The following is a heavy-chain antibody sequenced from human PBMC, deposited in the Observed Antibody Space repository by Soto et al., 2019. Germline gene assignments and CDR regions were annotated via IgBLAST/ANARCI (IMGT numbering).Heavy chain of an antibody. CDR1: GFSFSIYG. CDR3: AKPYSGSPPKNFDY. V-gene: IGHV3-30*18. Sequence: QVQLVESGGGVVQPGRSLRLSCVASGFSFSIYGMYWVRQAPGKGLEWVAAISYDGSNKYYVDSVRGRFTISRDNSKNTVYLQMNSLRAEYTAVYYCAKPYSGSPPKNFDYWGQGTLVTVSS. CDR2: ISYDGSNK. J-gene: IGHJ4*01. D-gene: IGHD1-26*01.